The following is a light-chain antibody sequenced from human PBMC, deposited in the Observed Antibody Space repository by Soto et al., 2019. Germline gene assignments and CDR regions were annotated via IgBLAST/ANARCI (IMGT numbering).Light chain of an antibody. V-gene: IGKV1-5*03. J-gene: IGKJ1*01. CDR3: QQFHSFSPT. CDR1: QSISSW. Sequence: DIQMTQSPSTLSASVGDRVTITCRASQSISSWLAWYQQKPGKAPKLLIYKASSLESGVPSRFSGSGSGTEFTRTISSLQPDDFAAYYCQQFHSFSPTFGQGTKVEIK. CDR2: KAS.